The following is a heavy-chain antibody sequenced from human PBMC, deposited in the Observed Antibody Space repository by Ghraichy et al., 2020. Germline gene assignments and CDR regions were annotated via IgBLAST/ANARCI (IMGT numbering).Heavy chain of an antibody. D-gene: IGHD3-22*01. Sequence: SETLSLTCAVYGGPSSGFYWCWIRQPPGKGLEWIGDINHSGSTNYNPSLKSRVTISIDTSKNQFSLKLSSVTAADTAIYYCARRYSSPFDPWGQGTLVTVSS. CDR2: INHSGST. CDR1: GGPSSGFY. V-gene: IGHV4-34*01. CDR3: ARRYSSPFDP. J-gene: IGHJ5*02.